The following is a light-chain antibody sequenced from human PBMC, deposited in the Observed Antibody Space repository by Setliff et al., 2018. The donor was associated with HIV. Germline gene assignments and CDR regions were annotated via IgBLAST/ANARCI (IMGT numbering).Light chain of an antibody. V-gene: IGLV1-44*01. CDR3: ASWDDSLKFYV. CDR2: TNS. J-gene: IGLJ1*01. CDR1: NSNIGTTT. Sequence: QSALTQSPSVSGTPGQRVTISCSGSNSNIGTTTVNWYQRLPGAAPKLLIYTNSHRPSGVPDRFSGSKSGTSASLAISGLQSEDEAEYYCASWDDSLKFYVFGSGTKVTVL.